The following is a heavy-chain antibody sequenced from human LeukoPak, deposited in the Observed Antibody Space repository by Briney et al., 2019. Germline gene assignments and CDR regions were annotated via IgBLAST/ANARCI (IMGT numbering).Heavy chain of an antibody. Sequence: PSETLSLTCVLYGGSSTNYFWSWIRQPPGKGLEWIGEINRSASTNYNPSLKSRVTISIDTSKNQFSLKLSSVTAADTAVYYCARLREIPVFGVVTKSTSYFDYWGQGTLVTVSS. J-gene: IGHJ4*02. V-gene: IGHV4-34*01. CDR2: INRSAST. CDR1: GGSSTNYF. D-gene: IGHD3-3*01. CDR3: ARLREIPVFGVVTKSTSYFDY.